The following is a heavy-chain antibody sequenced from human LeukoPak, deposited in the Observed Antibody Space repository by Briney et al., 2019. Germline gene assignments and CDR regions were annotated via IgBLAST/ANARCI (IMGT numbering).Heavy chain of an antibody. D-gene: IGHD1-1*01. V-gene: IGHV3-21*04. CDR1: GFTFSSYS. CDR3: TTFDY. J-gene: IGHJ4*02. Sequence: GGSLRLSCAASGFTFSSYSMNWVRQAPGKGLEWVSSISSSSYIYSADSVKGRFTISRDNAKNSLSLQMNNLRSEDTAVFYCTTFDYWGQGTLVTVSS. CDR2: ISSSSYI.